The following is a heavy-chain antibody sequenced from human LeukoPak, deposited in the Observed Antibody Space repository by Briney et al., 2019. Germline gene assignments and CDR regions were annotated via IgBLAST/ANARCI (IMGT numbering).Heavy chain of an antibody. CDR1: GFTFSSYS. V-gene: IGHV3-21*01. D-gene: IGHD2-21*02. J-gene: IGHJ4*02. CDR3: ARPAYCGGDCYSDY. Sequence: GGSLRLSCAASGFTFSSYSMNWVRQAPGEGLEWVSSISSSSSYIYYADSVKGRFTISRDNAKNSLYLQMNSLRAEDTAVYYCARPAYCGGDCYSDYWGQGTLVTVSS. CDR2: ISSSSSYI.